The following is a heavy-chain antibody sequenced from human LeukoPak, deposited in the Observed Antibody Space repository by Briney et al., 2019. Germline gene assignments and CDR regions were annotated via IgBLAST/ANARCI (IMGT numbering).Heavy chain of an antibody. V-gene: IGHV3-7*01. CDR3: AREDYYYYMDV. J-gene: IGHJ6*03. CDR1: GFTFSSYW. CDR2: IKQDGSEK. Sequence: QAGGSLRLSCAASGFTFSSYWMSWVRQAPGKGLEWVANIKQDGSEKYYVDSVKGRFTISRDNAKNSLYLQMDSLRAEDTAVYYCAREDYYYYMDVWGKGTTVTVSS.